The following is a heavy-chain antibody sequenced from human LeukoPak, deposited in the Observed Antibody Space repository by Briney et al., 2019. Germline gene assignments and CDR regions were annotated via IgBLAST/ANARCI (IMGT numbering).Heavy chain of an antibody. CDR2: MNPNSGNT. V-gene: IGHV1-8*01. CDR3: ARGVVDYYYYYMDV. CDR1: GYTFTSYD. Sequence: GASVKVSCKASGYTFTSYDINGVLQATGQGLEWMGWMNPNSGNTGYAQKFQGRVTMTRNTSISTAYMELSSLRSEDTAVYYCARGVVDYYYYYMDVWGKGTTVTVSS. J-gene: IGHJ6*03.